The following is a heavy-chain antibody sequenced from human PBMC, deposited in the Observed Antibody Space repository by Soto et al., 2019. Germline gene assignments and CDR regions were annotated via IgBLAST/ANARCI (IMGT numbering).Heavy chain of an antibody. Sequence: EVQLVESGGGLVKPGGSLRLSCAASGFTFSSYSMNWVRQAPGKGLEWVSSISSSSSYIYYADSVKGRFTISRDNAKNSLYLQMNSLRAEDTAVYYCARVSIAADGEGAPIDYGMDVWGQGTTVTFSS. CDR1: GFTFSSYS. CDR2: ISSSSSYI. CDR3: ARVSIAADGEGAPIDYGMDV. D-gene: IGHD6-13*01. J-gene: IGHJ6*02. V-gene: IGHV3-21*01.